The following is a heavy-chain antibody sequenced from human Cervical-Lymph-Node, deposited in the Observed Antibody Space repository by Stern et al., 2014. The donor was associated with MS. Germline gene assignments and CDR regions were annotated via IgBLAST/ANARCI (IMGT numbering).Heavy chain of an antibody. D-gene: IGHD6-19*01. CDR3: VRVSGSSDWHWVIDS. J-gene: IGHJ4*02. Sequence: EVQLVESGGGLVQPGGSLRLSCVASGFTLSDHYMDWVRQAPGKGLEWVGRTGNKANSDTTQYAASVKGRFVISRDDSKNSLYLHMNSLKSEDTAVYYCVRVSGSSDWHWVIDSWGQGTLVTVSS. CDR2: TGNKANSDTT. CDR1: GFTLSDHY. V-gene: IGHV3-72*01.